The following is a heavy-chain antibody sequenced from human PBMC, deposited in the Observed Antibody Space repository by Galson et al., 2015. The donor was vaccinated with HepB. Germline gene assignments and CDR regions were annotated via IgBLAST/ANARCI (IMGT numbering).Heavy chain of an antibody. CDR2: TSSLGDIL. D-gene: IGHD1-26*01. V-gene: IGHV3-30-3*01. CDR1: GFTFKIFT. CDR3: TRDAMGRGSGSYSAFDY. J-gene: IGHJ4*02. Sequence: SLRLSCAASGFTFKIFTMPWVRQAPGKGLEWVATTSSLGDILYYADSVRGRFTISRDNSKNILSLQMHSLRAEDTAVYYCTRDAMGRGSGSYSAFDYWGQGTLVTVSS.